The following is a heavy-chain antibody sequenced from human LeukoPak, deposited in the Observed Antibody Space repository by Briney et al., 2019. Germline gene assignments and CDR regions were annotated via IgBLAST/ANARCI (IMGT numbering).Heavy chain of an antibody. V-gene: IGHV3-66*01. D-gene: IGHD5-18*01. CDR1: GFTVSSNY. CDR2: IYSGGST. CDR3: ARVEYSYGPYFDY. Sequence: PGGSLRLSCAASGFTVSSNYMSWVRQAPGKGLEWVSVIYSGGSTYYADSVKGRFTISRDNSENTLYLQMNSLRAEDTAVYYCARVEYSYGPYFDYWGQGTLVTVSS. J-gene: IGHJ4*02.